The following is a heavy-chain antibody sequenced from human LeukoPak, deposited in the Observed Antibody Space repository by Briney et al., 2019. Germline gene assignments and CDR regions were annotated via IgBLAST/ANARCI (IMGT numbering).Heavy chain of an antibody. V-gene: IGHV1-2*02. CDR1: GYTFTGYY. Sequence: ASVKVSCKASGYTFTGYYMHWVRQAPGQGLEWVGWINPNSGGTNYAQKFQGRVTMTRDTSISTAYMELSRLRSDDTAVYYCARDRIRIVVVVAASRWFDPWGQGTLVTVSS. CDR2: INPNSGGT. CDR3: ARDRIRIVVVVAASRWFDP. J-gene: IGHJ5*02. D-gene: IGHD2-15*01.